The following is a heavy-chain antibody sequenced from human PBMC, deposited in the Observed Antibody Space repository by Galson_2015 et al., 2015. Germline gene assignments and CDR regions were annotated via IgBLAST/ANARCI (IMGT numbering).Heavy chain of an antibody. D-gene: IGHD3-3*01. Sequence: SLRLSCAASGFTFSSYAMHWVRQAPGKGLEWVAVISYDGSNKYYADSVKGRFTISRDNSKNTLYLQMNSLRAEDTAVYYCARGRTTRYDFWSGYSYYYYYYMDVWGKGTTVTVSS. V-gene: IGHV3-30*01. CDR3: ARGRTTRYDFWSGYSYYYYYYMDV. CDR1: GFTFSSYA. J-gene: IGHJ6*03. CDR2: ISYDGSNK.